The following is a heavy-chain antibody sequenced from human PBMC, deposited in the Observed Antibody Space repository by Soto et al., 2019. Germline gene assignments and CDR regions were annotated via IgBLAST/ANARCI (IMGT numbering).Heavy chain of an antibody. Sequence: SETLSLTCTVSGGSISSSSYYWGWIRQPPGKGLEWIGSIYYSGSTYYNPSLKSRVTISVDTSKNQFSLKLSSVTAADTAVYYCARVKKHYDILTGSPSGMDVWGQGSTVTVSS. CDR3: ARVKKHYDILTGSPSGMDV. J-gene: IGHJ6*02. V-gene: IGHV4-39*07. CDR2: IYYSGST. CDR1: GGSISSSSYY. D-gene: IGHD3-9*01.